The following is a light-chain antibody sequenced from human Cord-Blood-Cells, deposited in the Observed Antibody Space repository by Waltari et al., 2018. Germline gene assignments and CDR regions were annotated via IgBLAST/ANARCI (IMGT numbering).Light chain of an antibody. V-gene: IGLV2-11*01. CDR1: RRVVVGYNN. CDR3: CSYAGSYEV. Sequence: QSALTPPRPVLESPGQSVTISCTGTRRVVVGYNNVSWYPQHPGKPPKLTIYDVIKRPSGVLDRFSGSKSGNTASLTISRLQAEEGADYYCCSYAGSYEVFGGGTKLTVL. J-gene: IGLJ3*02. CDR2: DVI.